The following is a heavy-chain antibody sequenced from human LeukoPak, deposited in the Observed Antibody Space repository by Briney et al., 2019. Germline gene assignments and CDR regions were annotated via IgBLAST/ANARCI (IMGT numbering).Heavy chain of an antibody. CDR2: IWYDGSNE. J-gene: IGHJ4*02. CDR3: AAGDPVSY. V-gene: IGHV3-33*01. CDR1: GFTFSSYG. D-gene: IGHD4-17*01. Sequence: GGSLRLSCAASGFTFSSYGMNWVRQAPGKGLKWVAVIWYDGSNEYYVDSVKGRFTISRDNSKNTLYLQMNSLRVEDTAVYYCAAGDPVSYWGQGTLVSVSS.